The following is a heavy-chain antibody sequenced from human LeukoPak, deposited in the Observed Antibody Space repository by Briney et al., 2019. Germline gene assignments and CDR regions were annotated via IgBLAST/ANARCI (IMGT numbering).Heavy chain of an antibody. Sequence: GGSLRLSCAASGFTFSTYGMHWVRQAPGKGLEWVAVIWYDGSKKYYADSVKGRFTISRDNSKNTLYLQMNSLRAEDTAVYYCTKGVLGRTQSVSAGLDYWGQGTLVTVSS. D-gene: IGHD7-27*01. J-gene: IGHJ4*02. CDR2: IWYDGSKK. CDR3: TKGVLGRTQSVSAGLDY. V-gene: IGHV3-30*02. CDR1: GFTFSTYG.